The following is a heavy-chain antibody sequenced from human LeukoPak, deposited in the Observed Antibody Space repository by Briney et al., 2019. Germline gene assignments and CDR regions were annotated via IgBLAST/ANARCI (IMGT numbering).Heavy chain of an antibody. CDR1: GFTFSSYA. J-gene: IGHJ4*02. Sequence: PGGSLRLSCAASGFTFSSYAMSWVRQAPGKGLEWVSAISGSGGSTYYADSVKGRFTIPRDNSKNTLYLQMNSLRAEDTAVYYCAKAPIRYGSGSYYDYWGQGTLVTVSS. CDR3: AKAPIRYGSGSYYDY. V-gene: IGHV3-23*01. CDR2: ISGSGGST. D-gene: IGHD3-10*01.